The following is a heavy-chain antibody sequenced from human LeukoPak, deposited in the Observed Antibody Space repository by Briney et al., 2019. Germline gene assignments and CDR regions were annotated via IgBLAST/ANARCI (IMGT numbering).Heavy chain of an antibody. V-gene: IGHV4-4*07. D-gene: IGHD2-2*02. CDR2: TYTSGST. CDR1: GGSISSYY. Sequence: SETLSLTCTVSGGSISSYYWSWIRQPAGKGLEWIGRTYTSGSTNYNPSLKSRVTMSVDTSKNQFSLKLSSVTAADTAVYYCARETPGDTLVSWYFDLWGRGTLVTVSS. J-gene: IGHJ2*01. CDR3: ARETPGDTLVSWYFDL.